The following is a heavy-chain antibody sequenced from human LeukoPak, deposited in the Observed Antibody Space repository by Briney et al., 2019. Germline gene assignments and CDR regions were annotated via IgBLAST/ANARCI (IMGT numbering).Heavy chain of an antibody. V-gene: IGHV4-59*08. CDR1: GGSISSYY. J-gene: IGHJ3*02. Sequence: SETLSLTCTVSGGSISSYYWSWIRQPPGKGLEWIGYIYYSGSTNYNPSLKSRVTISVDTSKNQFSLKLSSVTAADTAVYYCARAAGGTRDDAFDIWGQGTMVTVSS. CDR2: IYYSGST. CDR3: ARAAGGTRDDAFDI. D-gene: IGHD6-13*01.